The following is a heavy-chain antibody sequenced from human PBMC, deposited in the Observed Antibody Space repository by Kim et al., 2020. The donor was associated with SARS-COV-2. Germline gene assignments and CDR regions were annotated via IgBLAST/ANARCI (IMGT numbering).Heavy chain of an antibody. CDR3: AKEKYCSSTSCYREYYFDY. Sequence: RFTISRDNSKNTLYRQMNSLRAEDTAVYYCAKEKYCSSTSCYREYYFDYWGQGTLVTVSS. D-gene: IGHD2-2*02. J-gene: IGHJ4*02. V-gene: IGHV3-23*01.